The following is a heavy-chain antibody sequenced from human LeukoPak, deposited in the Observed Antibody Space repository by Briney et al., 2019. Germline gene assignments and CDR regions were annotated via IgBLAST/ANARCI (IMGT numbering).Heavy chain of an antibody. J-gene: IGHJ5*02. CDR2: IYTSGGT. D-gene: IGHD6-6*01. V-gene: IGHV4-4*07. CDR3: AREEFGYSSSSEGWFDP. Sequence: SETLSLTCTVSGGSISSYYWSWIRQPAGKGLEWIGRIYTSGGTNYNPSLKSRVTMSVDTSKNQFSLKLSSVTAADTAVYYCAREEFGYSSSSEGWFDPWGQGTLVTVSS. CDR1: GGSISSYY.